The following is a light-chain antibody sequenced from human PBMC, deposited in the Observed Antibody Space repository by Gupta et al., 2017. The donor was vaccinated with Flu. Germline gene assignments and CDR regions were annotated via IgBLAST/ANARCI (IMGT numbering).Light chain of an antibody. V-gene: IGLV3-1*01. CDR1: TLDDKY. J-gene: IGLJ2*01. CDR3: QKWDSITAV. Sequence: SYALTQPPSVSVSPGQTASITCSGDTLDDKYAYWYQQKPGQSPVVVIYQDTKRPSGIPERFSGSNAGDTATLNISGTQAMDEADYYCQKWDSITAVFGGGTKLTVL. CDR2: QDT.